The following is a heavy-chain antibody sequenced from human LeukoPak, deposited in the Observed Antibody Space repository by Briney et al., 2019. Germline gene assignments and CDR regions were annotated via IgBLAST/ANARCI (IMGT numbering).Heavy chain of an antibody. J-gene: IGHJ4*02. CDR2: INAGNGNT. CDR1: GYTFTSYA. Sequence: GASVKVSCKASGYTFTSYAMHWVRQAPGQRLEWMGWINAGNGNTKYSQKFQGRVTITRDTSASTAYMELSSLRSEDTAVHYCARNHYGSGSYPADYWGQGTLVTVSS. CDR3: ARNHYGSGSYPADY. V-gene: IGHV1-3*01. D-gene: IGHD3-10*01.